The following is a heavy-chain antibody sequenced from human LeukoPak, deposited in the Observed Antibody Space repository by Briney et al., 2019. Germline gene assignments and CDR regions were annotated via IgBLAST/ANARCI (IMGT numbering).Heavy chain of an antibody. Sequence: ASVKVSCKASGGTFSSYAISWVRQAPGQGLEWMGWISAYNGNTNYAQKLQGRVTMTTDTSTSTAYMELRSLRSDDTAVYYCARKDLVGATTNYYYGMDVWGQGTTVTVSS. CDR3: ARKDLVGATTNYYYGMDV. D-gene: IGHD1-26*01. V-gene: IGHV1-18*01. CDR1: GGTFSSYA. J-gene: IGHJ6*02. CDR2: ISAYNGNT.